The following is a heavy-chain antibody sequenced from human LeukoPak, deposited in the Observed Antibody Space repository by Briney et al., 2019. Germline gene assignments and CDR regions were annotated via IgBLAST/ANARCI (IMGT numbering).Heavy chain of an antibody. CDR2: INHSGST. CDR1: GGSFSGYY. CDR3: ARRGYYYYGMDV. Sequence: SETLSLTCAVYGGSFSGYYWSWIRQPPGKGLEWIGEINHSGSTNYNPSLESRVTISVDTSKNQFSLKLSSVTAADTAVYYCARRGYYYYGMDVWGQGTTVTVSS. J-gene: IGHJ6*02. V-gene: IGHV4-34*01.